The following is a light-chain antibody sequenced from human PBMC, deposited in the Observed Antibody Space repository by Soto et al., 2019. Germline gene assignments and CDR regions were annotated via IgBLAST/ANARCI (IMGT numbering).Light chain of an antibody. Sequence: DIQMTQSPSSVSASVGDRVTITCRASQGISSWLAWYQQKPGKAPKLLIYDASSLESGVQSRFSGSGSGTEFTLTIRSLQPDDFATYYCQQYNSYPWTFGQGTKVDIK. CDR2: DAS. CDR1: QGISSW. V-gene: IGKV1-5*01. J-gene: IGKJ1*01. CDR3: QQYNSYPWT.